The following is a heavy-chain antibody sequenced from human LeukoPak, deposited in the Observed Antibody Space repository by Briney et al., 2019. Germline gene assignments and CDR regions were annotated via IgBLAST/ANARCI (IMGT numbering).Heavy chain of an antibody. D-gene: IGHD1-26*01. V-gene: IGHV1-46*01. J-gene: IGHJ4*02. CDR2: INPSGGST. Sequence: ASVKLSCKPSGVTFTSDNMHWVRQAPGKGLEWMGIINPSGGSTSYAQKFQGRVTMTRDTSTSTVYMELSSLRSEDTAVYYCARVIGGATNPYFDYWGQGTLVTVSS. CDR1: GVTFTSDN. CDR3: ARVIGGATNPYFDY.